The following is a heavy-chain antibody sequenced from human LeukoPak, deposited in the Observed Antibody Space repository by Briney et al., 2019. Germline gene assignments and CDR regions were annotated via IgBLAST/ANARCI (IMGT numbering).Heavy chain of an antibody. V-gene: IGHV3-21*01. CDR3: SRGANWVDFDT. D-gene: IGHD2-15*01. CDR2: ISSGSTYI. Sequence: GGSLRLSCAASGFSFSTYYVNWVRQAPGKGLEWVSCISSGSTYIFYADSVRGRFAISRDNAKTSVYLQMSSLRAEDTAVYYCSRGANWVDFDTWGQGTMVTVSS. J-gene: IGHJ3*02. CDR1: GFSFSTYY.